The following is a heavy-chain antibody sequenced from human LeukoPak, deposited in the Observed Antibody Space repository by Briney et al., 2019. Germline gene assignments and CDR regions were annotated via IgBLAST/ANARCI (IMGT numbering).Heavy chain of an antibody. Sequence: SETLSLTCTVSGGSMSSYYWSWIRQPPGKGLEWIGYIHYSGSTNYNPSLKSRVTISVDTSKNQFSLKMSSVTAADTAVYYCASGYNYYYYGMDVWGQGTTVTVSS. D-gene: IGHD2-2*02. J-gene: IGHJ6*02. CDR3: ASGYNYYYYGMDV. CDR1: GGSMSSYY. CDR2: IHYSGST. V-gene: IGHV4-59*01.